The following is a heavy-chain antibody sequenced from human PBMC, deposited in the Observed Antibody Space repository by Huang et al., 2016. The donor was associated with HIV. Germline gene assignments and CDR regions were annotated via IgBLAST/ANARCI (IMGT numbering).Heavy chain of an antibody. CDR1: GGTFRSYA. CDR2: IIPIFGTA. CDR3: ARARGYYDSSVSYYFDY. Sequence: QVQLVQSGAEVKKPGSSVKVSCKASGGTFRSYANSWVRQAPGQGLEWMGGIIPIFGTANYGQKFKGRVTITADESTSTAYMELSRLRSEDTAVYYCARARGYYDSSVSYYFDYWGQGTLVTVSS. V-gene: IGHV1-69*13. D-gene: IGHD3-22*01. J-gene: IGHJ4*02.